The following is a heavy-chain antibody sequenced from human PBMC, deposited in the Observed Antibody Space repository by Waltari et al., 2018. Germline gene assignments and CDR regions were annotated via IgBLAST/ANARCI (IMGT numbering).Heavy chain of an antibody. CDR1: GYTFTSSA. CDR2: INAGKGNT. D-gene: IGHD3-10*01. CDR3: VAGGRFNWYFDL. V-gene: IGHV1-3*01. J-gene: IGHJ2*01. Sequence: QVQLVPSGAEVKKPGASVTVSCKASGYTFTSSAVHWVRQAPGQRLEWMGWINAGKGNTKDSHKCQGRVTITRDTAASTAYMELSSLRSEDTAVYYCVAGGRFNWYFDLWGRGTLVTVSS.